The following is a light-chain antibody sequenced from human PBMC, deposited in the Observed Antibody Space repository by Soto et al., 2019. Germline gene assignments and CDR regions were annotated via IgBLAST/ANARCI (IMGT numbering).Light chain of an antibody. CDR2: AAS. CDR1: QSVSSRN. Sequence: PGERATLLCRASQSVSSRNLAWYQQKPAQAPRLLIYAASRRAPGIPERFSGSVSGTVFTLTICRMEPEDVAVYDGQQFLTSTKTFGLGTKVDFK. CDR3: QQFLTSTKT. J-gene: IGKJ1*01. V-gene: IGKV3-20*01.